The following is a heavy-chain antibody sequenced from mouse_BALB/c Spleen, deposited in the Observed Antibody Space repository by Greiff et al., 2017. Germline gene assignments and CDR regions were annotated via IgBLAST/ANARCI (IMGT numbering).Heavy chain of an antibody. Sequence: QVQLKQPGAELVKPGAPVKLSCKASGYTFTSYWMNWVKQRPGRGLEWIGRIDPSDSETHYNQKFKDKATLTVDKSSSTAYIQLSSLTSEDSAVYYCARSSPIYYGYDGYFDVWGAGTTVTVSS. V-gene: IGHV1-69*02. CDR2: IDPSDSET. J-gene: IGHJ1*01. CDR1: GYTFTSYW. D-gene: IGHD2-2*01. CDR3: ARSSPIYYGYDGYFDV.